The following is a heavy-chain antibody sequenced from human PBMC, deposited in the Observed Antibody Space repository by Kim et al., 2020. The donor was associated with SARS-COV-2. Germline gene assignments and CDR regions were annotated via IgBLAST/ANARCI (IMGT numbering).Heavy chain of an antibody. D-gene: IGHD5-12*01. Sequence: SETLSLTCTVSGGSISSDYWSWIRQPPGKGLEWIGYMHSSGSTNYNPSVKSRVTISIDTSKNQLSLKLTSVTAADTAVYYCARHLLDGYKYRYFEYWGQG. CDR2: MHSSGST. CDR3: ARHLLDGYKYRYFEY. V-gene: IGHV4-59*08. CDR1: GGSISSDY. J-gene: IGHJ4*02.